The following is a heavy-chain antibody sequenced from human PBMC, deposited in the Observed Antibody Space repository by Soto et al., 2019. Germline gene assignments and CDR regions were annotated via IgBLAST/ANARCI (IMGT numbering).Heavy chain of an antibody. CDR3: ARAETVTTDLSCFGELLNDYYGMDV. V-gene: IGHV1-2*04. J-gene: IGHJ6*02. CDR1: GYTFTGYY. D-gene: IGHD3-10*01. CDR2: INPNSGGT. Sequence: GASVKVSCKASGYTFTGYYMHWVRQAPGQGLEWMGWINPNSGGTNYAQKFQGWVTMTRDTSISTAYMELSRLRSDDKAVYYCARAETVTTDLSCFGELLNDYYGMDVWGQGTTVTVSS.